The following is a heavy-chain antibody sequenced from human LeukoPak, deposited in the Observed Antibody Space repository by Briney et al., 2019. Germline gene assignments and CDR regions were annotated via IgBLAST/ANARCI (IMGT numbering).Heavy chain of an antibody. V-gene: IGHV3-48*02. Sequence: GGSLRPSCVASGFRFGDYPINWVRQAPGKGLEWVAHIRDTGVTRSYADSVKGRFTISRDNARNSMFLQMNSLRDDDTAIYFCVRDDVFAFDIWGQGTMVTVSS. CDR3: VRDDVFAFDI. D-gene: IGHD3-10*02. CDR1: GFRFGDYP. J-gene: IGHJ3*02. CDR2: IRDTGVTR.